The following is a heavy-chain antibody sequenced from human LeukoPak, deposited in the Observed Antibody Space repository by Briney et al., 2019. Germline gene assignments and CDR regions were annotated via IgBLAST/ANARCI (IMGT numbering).Heavy chain of an antibody. V-gene: IGHV4-39*01. CDR2: IYYSGST. J-gene: IGHJ3*02. Sequence: PSETLSLTCTVSGGSISSSSYYWGWIRQPPGKGLEWIGSIYYSGSTYYNPSLKSRVSISVDTSKNQFSLKLSSVTAADTAVYYCASTGYSYAVNEIHAFDIWGQGTMVTVSS. CDR1: GGSISSSSYY. CDR3: ASTGYSYAVNEIHAFDI. D-gene: IGHD5-18*01.